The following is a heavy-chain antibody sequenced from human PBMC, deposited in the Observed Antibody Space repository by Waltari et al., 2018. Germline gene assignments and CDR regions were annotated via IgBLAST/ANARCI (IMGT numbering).Heavy chain of an antibody. CDR1: GDRVSSRSTA. CDR2: TYYGSKWYY. D-gene: IGHD1-26*01. V-gene: IGHV6-1*01. CDR3: ARDQYGSSKSFDY. J-gene: IGHJ4*02. Sequence: QVQLQQSGPGLVKPSQTLSLTCAISGDRVSSRSTACNWIRQSPSRGLEWLGRTYYGSKWYYDYALSVRSRITINPDTSKNQFSLQLNSVTPEDTAVYYCARDQYGSSKSFDYWGQGTLVTVSS.